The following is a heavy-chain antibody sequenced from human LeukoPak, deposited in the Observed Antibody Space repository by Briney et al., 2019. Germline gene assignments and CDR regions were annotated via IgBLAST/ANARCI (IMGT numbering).Heavy chain of an antibody. V-gene: IGHV4-59*08. CDR1: GGSIGNYY. Sequence: SETLSLTCTVSGGSIGNYYWSWVRQPPGKGLEWIAYIYYSGSNNYNPSLKSRVTISLDTSKNQIYLRLSSVTAADTAVYYCARKTDLGWFDPWGQGTLVTVSS. D-gene: IGHD2-21*02. J-gene: IGHJ5*02. CDR2: IYYSGSN. CDR3: ARKTDLGWFDP.